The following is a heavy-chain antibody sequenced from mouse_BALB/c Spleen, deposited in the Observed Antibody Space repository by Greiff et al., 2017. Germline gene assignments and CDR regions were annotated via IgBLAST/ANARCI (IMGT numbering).Heavy chain of an antibody. D-gene: IGHD1-1*01. Sequence: EVHLVESGGGLVKPGGSLKLSCAASGFTFSDYYMYWVRQTPEKRLEWVATISDGGSYTYYPDSVKGRFTISRDNAKNNLYLQMSSLKSEDTAMYYCARVRYYAMDYWGQGTSVTVSS. CDR1: GFTFSDYY. J-gene: IGHJ4*01. CDR3: ARVRYYAMDY. CDR2: ISDGGSYT. V-gene: IGHV5-4*02.